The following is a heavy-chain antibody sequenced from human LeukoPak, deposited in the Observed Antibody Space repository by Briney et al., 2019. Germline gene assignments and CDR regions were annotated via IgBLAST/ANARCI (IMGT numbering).Heavy chain of an antibody. D-gene: IGHD3-10*01. J-gene: IGHJ5*02. CDR2: IYTSGST. CDR1: GGSISSYY. CDR3: AREIRVRGVIRFRSGNWFDP. V-gene: IGHV4-4*07. Sequence: SETLSLTCTVSGGSISSYYWSWIRQPAGKGLEWIGRIYTSGSTNYNPSLKSRVTMSVDTSKNQFSLKLSSVTAADTAVYYCAREIRVRGVIRFRSGNWFDPWGQGTLVTVSS.